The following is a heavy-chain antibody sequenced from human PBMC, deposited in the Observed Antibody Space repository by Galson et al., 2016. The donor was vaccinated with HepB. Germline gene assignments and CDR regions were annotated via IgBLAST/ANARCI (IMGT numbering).Heavy chain of an antibody. CDR1: GASITGYY. CDR3: AREIGYSYGSNTYYYGMDV. Sequence: LSLTCTVSGASITGYYWNWVRQPPGKGLEWIGYIYHGGSTNYNPSLKSRVTVSLDTSKNQFSLKLYSVTAADTAMYYCAREIGYSYGSNTYYYGMDVWGQGTTVTVSS. D-gene: IGHD5-18*01. CDR2: IYHGGST. V-gene: IGHV4-59*01. J-gene: IGHJ6*02.